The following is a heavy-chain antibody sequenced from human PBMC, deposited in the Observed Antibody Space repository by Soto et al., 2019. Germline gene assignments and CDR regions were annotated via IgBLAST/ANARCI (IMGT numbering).Heavy chain of an antibody. CDR2: IIPISGTA. D-gene: IGHD2-2*02. V-gene: IGHV1-69*01. CDR3: ASLPNVVPAAIGYYYYGMDV. CDR1: GGTFSSYA. Sequence: QVQLVQSGAEVKKPGSSVKVSCKASGGTFSSYAISWVRQAPGQGLEWMGGIIPISGTANYAQKFQGRVTITADESTSTAYMELSSLRSEDTAVYYCASLPNVVPAAIGYYYYGMDVWGRGTTVTVSS. J-gene: IGHJ6*02.